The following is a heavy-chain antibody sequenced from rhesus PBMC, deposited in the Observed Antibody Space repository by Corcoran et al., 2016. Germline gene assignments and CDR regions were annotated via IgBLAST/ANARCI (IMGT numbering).Heavy chain of an antibody. D-gene: IGHD4-35*01. J-gene: IGHJ4*01. CDR3: ARKTTTTVIYFDD. CDR1: GGSISSNY. V-gene: IGHV4-160*01. Sequence: QVQLQESGPGLVKPSETLSLTCAVSGGSISSNYWSWIRQPPGKGLEWIGYSYGSSGSTDYNPPLQRRVTIATDTAKNQFYLKLSSVTAADTAVYYCARKTTTTVIYFDDWGQGVLVTVAS. CDR2: SYGSSGST.